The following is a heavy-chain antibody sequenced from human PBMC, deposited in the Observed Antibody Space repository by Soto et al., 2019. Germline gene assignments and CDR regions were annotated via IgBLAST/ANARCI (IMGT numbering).Heavy chain of an antibody. CDR2: ISSSSSYI. CDR3: ARRAHYYYYYMDV. J-gene: IGHJ6*03. Sequence: EVQLVESGGGLVKPGGSLRLSCAASGFTFSSYSMNWVRQAPGKGLEWVSSISSSSSYIYYADSVKGRFTISRDNATNSRYLQRNSLRSESSAVYFCARRAHYYYYYMDVWCKGTTVNVSS. V-gene: IGHV3-21*01. CDR1: GFTFSSYS.